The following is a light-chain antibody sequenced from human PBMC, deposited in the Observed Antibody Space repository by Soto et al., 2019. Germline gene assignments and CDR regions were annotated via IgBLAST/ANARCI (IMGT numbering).Light chain of an antibody. CDR2: GNN. J-gene: IGLJ3*02. CDR1: STNIGSNF. V-gene: IGLV1-47*02. Sequence: QSVLTQPPSASGTPGQRVTISCSGSSTNIGSNFVYWYQQFPGTAPKLLIYGNNQRPSGVPDRFSGSKSGTSASLAISGLRSKDEADYYCAAWDDSLSGHWVFGGGTKLTVL. CDR3: AAWDDSLSGHWV.